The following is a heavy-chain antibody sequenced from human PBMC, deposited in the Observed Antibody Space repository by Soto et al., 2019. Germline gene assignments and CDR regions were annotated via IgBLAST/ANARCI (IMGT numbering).Heavy chain of an antibody. D-gene: IGHD3-3*01. V-gene: IGHV3-53*01. Sequence: GGSLRLSCAASGFTVSSNYISWVRQAPGKGLEWVSVIYSGGSTYYADSVKGRFTISRDNSKNTLYLQMNSLRAEDTAVYYCARGCTIFGVVSGMDVWGQGTTVTVSS. CDR3: ARGCTIFGVVSGMDV. J-gene: IGHJ6*02. CDR1: GFTVSSNY. CDR2: IYSGGST.